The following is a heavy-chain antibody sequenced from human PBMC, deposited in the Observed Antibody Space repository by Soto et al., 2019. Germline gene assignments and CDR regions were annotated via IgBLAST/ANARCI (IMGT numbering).Heavy chain of an antibody. Sequence: SEPHRDPYTVAKGTFRDHSGSRIRKSPGKGLEWIGNIYYSASNNYNPSIKSRVTMSVDTSKNQFTLKLSSVNAAATGVYFCARCFMVPVDFFDYWGEGTLGTV. V-gene: IGHV4-59*11. CDR2: IYYSASN. D-gene: IGHD3-10*01. CDR1: KGTFRDHS. J-gene: IGHJ4*02. CDR3: ARCFMVPVDFFDY.